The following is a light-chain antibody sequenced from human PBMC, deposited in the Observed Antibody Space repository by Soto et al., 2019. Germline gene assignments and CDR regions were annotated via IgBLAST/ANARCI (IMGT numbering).Light chain of an antibody. V-gene: IGLV1-47*02. CDR2: TNN. CDR3: AAWDDSRSAWV. CDR1: SSNIGRDY. J-gene: IGLJ3*02. Sequence: QSVLTQPPSASGTPGQRVTISCSGGSSNIGRDYVYWFQQLPGTATTLLIYTNNQRRSGVPDRFSGSKSGTSASLAISGLRSEDEADYCCAAWDDSRSAWVFGGGTKLTVL.